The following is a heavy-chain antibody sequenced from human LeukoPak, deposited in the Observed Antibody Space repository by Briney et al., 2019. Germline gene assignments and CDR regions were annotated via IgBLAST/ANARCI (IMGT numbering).Heavy chain of an antibody. CDR1: GYTFTSYY. Sequence: GASVKVSCKASGYTFTSYYMHWVRQAPGQGLEWMGWINPNSGGTNYAQKFQGRVTMTRDTSISTAYMELSRLRSDDTAVYYCARDNWAGVGTAMERYYYYYMDVWGKGTTVTVSS. CDR3: ARDNWAGVGTAMERYYYYYMDV. D-gene: IGHD5-18*01. J-gene: IGHJ6*03. V-gene: IGHV1-2*02. CDR2: INPNSGGT.